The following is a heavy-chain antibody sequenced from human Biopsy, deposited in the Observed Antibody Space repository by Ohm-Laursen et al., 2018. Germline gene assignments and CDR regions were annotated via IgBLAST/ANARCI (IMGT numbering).Heavy chain of an antibody. Sequence: SVKVSCKASGGTSSNFAINWVRQAPGQGLECMGRIIPLIGLTNYAQKFHGRVTITADKFTNTVYMELSSLRSDDTAVYFCARDCNGDNCGVDFWGQGTLVTVS. J-gene: IGHJ4*02. D-gene: IGHD2-15*01. CDR2: IIPLIGLT. CDR3: ARDCNGDNCGVDF. CDR1: GGTSSNFA. V-gene: IGHV1-69*04.